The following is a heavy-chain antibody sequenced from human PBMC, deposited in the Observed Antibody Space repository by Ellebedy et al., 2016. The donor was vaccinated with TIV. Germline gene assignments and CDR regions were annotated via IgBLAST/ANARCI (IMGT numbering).Heavy chain of an antibody. CDR3: ARADRYYNFWTGYREHLDS. J-gene: IGHJ4*02. CDR1: GASMKYHY. CDR2: IYAVGTT. Sequence: MPSETLSLTCDVSGASMKYHYWTWVRQPPGKGLERIGDIYAVGTTNYNPSLKSRVAISIDTSKNQFSLNFKSVTAADTAVYFCARADRYYNFWTGYREHLDSWGQGTLVTVSS. V-gene: IGHV4-4*08. D-gene: IGHD3-3*01.